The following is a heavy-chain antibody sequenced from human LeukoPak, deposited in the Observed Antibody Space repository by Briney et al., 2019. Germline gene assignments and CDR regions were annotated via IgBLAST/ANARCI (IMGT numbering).Heavy chain of an antibody. D-gene: IGHD3-22*01. CDR2: IYYSGST. J-gene: IGHJ4*02. Sequence: AETLSLTCTVSGGSVSSGNYYWSWIRQPPGKGLDWIGYIYYSGSTNYNPSLKSRVTISVDTSKNQFSLRLSSVTAADTAVYYCARDPSGYFNYWGQGTLATVSS. V-gene: IGHV4-61*01. CDR3: ARDPSGYFNY. CDR1: GGSVSSGNYY.